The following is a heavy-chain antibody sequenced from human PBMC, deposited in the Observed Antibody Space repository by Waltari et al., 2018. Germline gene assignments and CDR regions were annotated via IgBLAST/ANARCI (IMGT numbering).Heavy chain of an antibody. CDR3: ASFAYYDFWSGYYTDTLDAFDI. D-gene: IGHD3-3*01. J-gene: IGHJ3*02. CDR1: GGSISSSSYY. V-gene: IGHV4-39*01. CDR2: IYYSGRT. Sequence: QLQLQESGPGLVKPSETLSLTCTVSGGSISSSSYYWGWIRQPPGKGLEWIGSIYYSGRTYYNPSLKSRVTISVDTSKNQFSLKLSSVTAADTAVYYCASFAYYDFWSGYYTDTLDAFDIWGQGTMVTVSS.